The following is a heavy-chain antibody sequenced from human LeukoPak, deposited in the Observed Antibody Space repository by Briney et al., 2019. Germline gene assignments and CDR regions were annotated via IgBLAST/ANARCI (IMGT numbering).Heavy chain of an antibody. J-gene: IGHJ3*02. V-gene: IGHV3-23*01. CDR1: GFTFSSYA. D-gene: IGHD4-17*01. Sequence: PGGSLRLTCAASGFTFSSYAMSWVRQAPGKGLEWVSAISGSGGSTYYADSVKGRFTISRDNSKNTLYLQMNSLRAEDTAVYYCAKWGYGDLDAFDIWGQGTMVTVSS. CDR3: AKWGYGDLDAFDI. CDR2: ISGSGGST.